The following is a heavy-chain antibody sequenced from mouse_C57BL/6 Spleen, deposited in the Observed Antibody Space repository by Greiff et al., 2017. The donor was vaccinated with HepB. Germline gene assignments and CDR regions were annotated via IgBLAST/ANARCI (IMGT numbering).Heavy chain of an antibody. D-gene: IGHD1-1*01. J-gene: IGHJ1*03. V-gene: IGHV1-52*01. CDR2: IDPSDSET. Sequence: VQLQQPGAELVRPGSSVKLSCKASGYTFTSYWMHWVKQRPIQGLEWIGNIDPSDSETHYNQKFKDKATLTVDKSSSTAYMQLSSLTSWDSAVYYGAREGVYYYGSSSDWYFDVWGTGTTVTVSS. CDR1: GYTFTSYW. CDR3: AREGVYYYGSSSDWYFDV.